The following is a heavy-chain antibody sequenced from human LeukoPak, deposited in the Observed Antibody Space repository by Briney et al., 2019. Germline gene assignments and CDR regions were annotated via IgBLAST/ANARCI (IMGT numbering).Heavy chain of an antibody. Sequence: SETLSLTCTVSGVSIISTNSYWGWIRQSPRTGLEWIGNIYSSGRTYYNPSLKSRVTISIDMSENQFSLKLTSVTAADAAVYYCARKREGPATGIDYWGQGTLVTVSS. V-gene: IGHV4-39*07. CDR1: GVSIISTNSY. CDR2: IYSSGRT. D-gene: IGHD2-15*01. J-gene: IGHJ4*02. CDR3: ARKREGPATGIDY.